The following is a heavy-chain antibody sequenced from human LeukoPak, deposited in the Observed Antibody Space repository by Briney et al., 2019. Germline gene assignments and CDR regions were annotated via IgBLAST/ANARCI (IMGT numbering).Heavy chain of an antibody. J-gene: IGHJ4*02. CDR1: GFSLSNHH. V-gene: IGHV3-72*01. Sequence: GGSLRLSCAASGFSLSNHHMGWVRQAPGKGLEWVGRTRNKATSNTTEYAASVKGTFTISRDDSKNSLYMQMNNLTTEDTTVYYCARIRSGNYYSDSWGQGSLVTAS. CDR3: ARIRSGNYYSDS. CDR2: TRNKATSNTT. D-gene: IGHD1-26*01.